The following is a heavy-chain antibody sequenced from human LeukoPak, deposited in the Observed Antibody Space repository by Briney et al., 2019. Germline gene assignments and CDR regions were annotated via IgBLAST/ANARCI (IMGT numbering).Heavy chain of an antibody. J-gene: IGHJ5*02. CDR1: GGPFSGYY. D-gene: IGHD6-19*01. Sequence: SETLSLTCAVFGGPFSGYYWTWIRQPPGKGLEWIGEVNHSGGTNYNPSLKTRVTISVDTSKNQFSLRLTSVTAADTAVYYCARGYTGYSSCWYRGSWFDPWGPGTLVTVSS. CDR3: ARGYTGYSSCWYRGSWFDP. CDR2: VNHSGGT. V-gene: IGHV4-34*01.